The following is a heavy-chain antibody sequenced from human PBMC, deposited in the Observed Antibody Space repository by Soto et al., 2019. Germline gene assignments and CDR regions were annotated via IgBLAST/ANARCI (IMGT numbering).Heavy chain of an antibody. D-gene: IGHD2-8*01. CDR1: GGSFSGYY. CDR2: INHSGST. J-gene: IGHJ5*02. V-gene: IGHV4-34*02. Sequence: QVQLQQWGAGLLKPSETLSLTCAVYGGSFSGYYWYWIRQPPGKGPECIGDINHSGSTNYNPSLKPSLKSRVTISVDTSKNQFSLNLSSVTDADTAVYYCARRVNGWFDPWGQGTLFTVSS. CDR3: ARRVNGWFDP.